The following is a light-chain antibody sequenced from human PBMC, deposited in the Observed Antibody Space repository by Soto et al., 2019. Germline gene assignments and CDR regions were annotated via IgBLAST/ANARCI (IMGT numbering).Light chain of an antibody. CDR2: GAS. V-gene: IGKV3D-15*01. CDR3: QQYHNWPPIT. CDR1: QSINNN. J-gene: IGKJ5*01. Sequence: MTQSPANRSLSPLETATLSCRARQSINNNLAWYQQKLGQAPRLLIYGASTRATGIPARFSGSGSGTEFTLTISSLQSEDFAVYYCQQYHNWPPITFGQGTRLEIK.